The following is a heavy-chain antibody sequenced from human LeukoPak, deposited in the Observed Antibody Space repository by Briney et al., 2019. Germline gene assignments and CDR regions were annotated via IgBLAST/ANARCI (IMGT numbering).Heavy chain of an antibody. J-gene: IGHJ4*02. CDR2: ISSSSSYI. V-gene: IGHV3-21*01. Sequence: PGGSLRLSCAASGFTFSSYSMNWVRQAPGKGLEWVSSISSSSSYIYYADSVKGRFTISRDNAKNSLYLQMNSLRAEDMAVYYCATGLYSSGWYGGYWGQGTLVTVSS. CDR1: GFTFSSYS. CDR3: ATGLYSSGWYGGY. D-gene: IGHD6-19*01.